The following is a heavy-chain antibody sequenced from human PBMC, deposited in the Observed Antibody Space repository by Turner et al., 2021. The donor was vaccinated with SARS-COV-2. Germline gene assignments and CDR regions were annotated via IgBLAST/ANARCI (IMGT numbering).Heavy chain of an antibody. V-gene: IGHV3-21*01. CDR3: ARGSPGEDFYYYGMGV. CDR2: ISSSSSYI. D-gene: IGHD1-1*01. Sequence: EEQLVESGGGLVKPGGSLRLACSASEFTFGSYIMNWVRPAPGKGLECVSAISSSSSYIYYADSVKGRFTISRDNAKDSLYLQMNSLRAEDTAVYYCARGSPGEDFYYYGMGVWGQGTTVTVSS. J-gene: IGHJ6*02. CDR1: EFTFGSYI.